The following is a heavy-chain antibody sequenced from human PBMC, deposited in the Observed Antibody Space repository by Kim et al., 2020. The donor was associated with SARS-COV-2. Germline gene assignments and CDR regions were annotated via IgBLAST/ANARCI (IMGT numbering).Heavy chain of an antibody. Sequence: GGSLRLSCAASGFAFSSYAMNWVRQAPGKGLEWVSFIRGGGAGARYADSVKGRFTISRDNSNDMLYLHMDSLRAEDTAVYYCAKCQASYGNDAFDMWGQG. V-gene: IGHV3-23*01. D-gene: IGHD3-10*01. CDR1: GFAFSSYA. J-gene: IGHJ3*02. CDR2: IRGGGAGA. CDR3: AKCQASYGNDAFDM.